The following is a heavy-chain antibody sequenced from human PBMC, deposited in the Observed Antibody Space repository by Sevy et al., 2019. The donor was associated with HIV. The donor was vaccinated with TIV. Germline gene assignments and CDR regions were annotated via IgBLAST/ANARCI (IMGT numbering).Heavy chain of an antibody. CDR2: ISSNGGST. J-gene: IGHJ6*03. CDR1: GFTFSSYA. CDR3: ARDIVGLRLGHYYYYYYMDV. V-gene: IGHV3-64*02. D-gene: IGHD1-26*01. Sequence: RGCLRLSCAASGFTFSSYAMHWVRQAPGKGLEHVSAISSNGGSTYYADSVKGRFTVSRDNSKNTLYLQMGSLRADDMAVYYSARDIVGLRLGHYYYYYYMDVWGKGTTVTVSS.